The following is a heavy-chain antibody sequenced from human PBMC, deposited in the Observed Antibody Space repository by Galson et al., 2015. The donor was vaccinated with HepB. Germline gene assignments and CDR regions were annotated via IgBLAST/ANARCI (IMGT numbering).Heavy chain of an antibody. D-gene: IGHD4-17*01. Sequence: SCKASGYTFTSYYMHWVRQAPGQGLEWMGIINPSGGSTSYAQKLQGRVTMTRDTSTSTVYMELSSLRSEDTAVYYCASGRDGDYGGMDVWGQGTTVTVSS. V-gene: IGHV1-46*04. CDR1: GYTFTSYY. CDR2: INPSGGST. CDR3: ASGRDGDYGGMDV. J-gene: IGHJ6*02.